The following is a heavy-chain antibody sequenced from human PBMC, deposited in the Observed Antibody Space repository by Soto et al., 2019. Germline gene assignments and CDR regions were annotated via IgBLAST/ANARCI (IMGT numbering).Heavy chain of an antibody. CDR3: AKDPSRGVAARPYYYYGMDV. CDR1: GFTFSSYG. CDR2: ISYDGSNK. D-gene: IGHD6-6*01. J-gene: IGHJ6*01. Sequence: GGSLRLSCAASGFTFSSYGMHWVRQAPGKGLEWVAVISYDGSNKYYADSVKGRFTISRDNSKNTLYLQMNSLRAEDTAVYYCAKDPSRGVAARPYYYYGMDVGGQGTTVTVSS. V-gene: IGHV3-30*18.